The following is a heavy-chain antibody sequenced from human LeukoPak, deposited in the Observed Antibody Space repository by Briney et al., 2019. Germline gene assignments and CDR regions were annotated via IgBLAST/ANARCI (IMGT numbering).Heavy chain of an antibody. Sequence: KPGASVKVSCKASGYTFTTYGISWARQAPGQGLEWMGWISVFNGNKRYAQKFQGRVTLTTDTSTSTAYMEVGSLRSDDTAVYYCARDHFDFLAGYYDYWSQGTLVSVSS. V-gene: IGHV1-18*01. J-gene: IGHJ4*02. CDR3: ARDHFDFLAGYYDY. D-gene: IGHD3-9*01. CDR2: ISVFNGNK. CDR1: GYTFTTYG.